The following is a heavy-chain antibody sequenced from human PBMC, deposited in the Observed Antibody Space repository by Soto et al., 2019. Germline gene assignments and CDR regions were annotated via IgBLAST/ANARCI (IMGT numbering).Heavy chain of an antibody. J-gene: IGHJ4*02. V-gene: IGHV3-21*01. CDR2: ISSSSDYI. CDR3: ARSPGRDGYNHFDY. D-gene: IGHD5-12*01. Sequence: EVQLVESGGGLVKPGGSLRLSCAASGFTFSIYSMNWVRQAPGKGLEWVSSISSSSDYIYYADSVKGRFTISRDNAKNSLYLQMNSVRAEDPAVYYCARSPGRDGYNHFDYWGQGTLVTVSS. CDR1: GFTFSIYS.